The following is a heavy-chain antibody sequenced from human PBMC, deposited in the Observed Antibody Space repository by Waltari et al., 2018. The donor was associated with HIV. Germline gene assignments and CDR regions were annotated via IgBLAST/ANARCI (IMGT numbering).Heavy chain of an antibody. D-gene: IGHD3-3*01. J-gene: IGHJ6*02. CDR3: ARPQERGFWSGYSSAGDV. CDR2: KSFDGSTK. V-gene: IGHV3-30*03. CDR1: GFTFSSYG. Sequence: QVQLVESGGGVVQPGRSLRLSCAASGFTFSSYGMHWVRQAPGKGLGWVAVKSFDGSTKYAADSVKGRFTISRDNSKNTLYLQMNSLRPEDTAVYYCARPQERGFWSGYSSAGDVWGQGTTVTVSS.